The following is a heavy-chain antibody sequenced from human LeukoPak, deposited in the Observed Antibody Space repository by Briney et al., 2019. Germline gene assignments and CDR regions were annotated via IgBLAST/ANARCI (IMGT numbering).Heavy chain of an antibody. Sequence: GGCLRLFCAASGFTYSIYAMSWVRRASGKGLEWVSTINVHGIATYYADSVKGRFTISRDNSKNTLSLQVSSLRAEDTAIYYCAKGLKTAVGPYKGYHYYMDVWGKGTTVTVSS. CDR2: INVHGIAT. CDR3: AKGLKTAVGPYKGYHYYMDV. J-gene: IGHJ6*03. CDR1: GFTYSIYA. V-gene: IGHV3-23*01. D-gene: IGHD5-18*01.